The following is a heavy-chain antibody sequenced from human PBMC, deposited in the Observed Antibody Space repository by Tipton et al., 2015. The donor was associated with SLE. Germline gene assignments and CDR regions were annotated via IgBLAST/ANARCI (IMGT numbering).Heavy chain of an antibody. D-gene: IGHD5-12*01. V-gene: IGHV3-74*01. CDR2: SDDRST. CDR1: GFTFSDYR. CDR3: AREPPQGGKVALALDGFDM. Sequence: SLRLSCVASGFTFSDYRMHWVRQAPGKGLVWVSHSDDRSTSYADSVRGRFTISRDNARNTVSLQMNSLRPEDTAVYYCAREPPQGGKVALALDGFDMWGQGTLVTVSS. J-gene: IGHJ3*02.